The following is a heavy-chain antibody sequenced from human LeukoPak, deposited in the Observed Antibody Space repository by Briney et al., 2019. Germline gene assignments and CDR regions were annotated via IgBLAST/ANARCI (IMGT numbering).Heavy chain of an antibody. CDR3: VSHQRGYSYGYRTAFDI. CDR1: GFTFSSYW. D-gene: IGHD5-18*01. J-gene: IGHJ3*02. V-gene: IGHV3-7*01. Sequence: GGSLRLSCAASGFTFSSYWMSWVRQAPGKGLEWVANIKQDGSEKYYVDSVKGRFTISRDNAKNSLYLQMNSLRAEDTAVYYCVSHQRGYSYGYRTAFDIWGQGTMVTVSS. CDR2: IKQDGSEK.